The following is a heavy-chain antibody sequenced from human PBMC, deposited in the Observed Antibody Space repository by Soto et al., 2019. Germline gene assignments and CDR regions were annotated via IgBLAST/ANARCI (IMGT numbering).Heavy chain of an antibody. D-gene: IGHD3-10*01. Sequence: QVPLQEPGPGLVKPSETLSLTCSVSGGSISSPTYYWGWVRRAPGGGPEWIGNIFYNGRTDYNPSLPSRVTISVDTSKNQFSLRLASVTAADTAVYYCARGGFRAADESDWFAPWGHGTLVTVS. J-gene: IGHJ5*02. CDR2: IFYNGRT. V-gene: IGHV4-39*02. CDR1: GGSISSPTYY. CDR3: ARGGFRAADESDWFAP.